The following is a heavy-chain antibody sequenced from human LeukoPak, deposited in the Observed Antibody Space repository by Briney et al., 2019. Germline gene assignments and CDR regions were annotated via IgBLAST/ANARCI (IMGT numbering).Heavy chain of an antibody. Sequence: GASVKVSCKASGYTFTGCYMHWVRQAPGQGLEWMGWINPNSGGTHYAQKFQGRVTMTRDTSISTAYMELSSLRSDDTALYYCASGSSLDGSSGWPTHYCWGQGVLVTVSS. CDR2: INPNSGGT. CDR1: GYTFTGCY. CDR3: ASGSSLDGSSGWPTHYC. V-gene: IGHV1-2*02. J-gene: IGHJ4*02. D-gene: IGHD6-19*01.